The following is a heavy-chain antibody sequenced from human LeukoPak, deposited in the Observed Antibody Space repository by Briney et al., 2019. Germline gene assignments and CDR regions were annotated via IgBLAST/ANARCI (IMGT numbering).Heavy chain of an antibody. V-gene: IGHV4-34*01. CDR1: GGSFSGSY. J-gene: IGHJ5*02. Sequence: PSETLSLTCAVYGGSFSGSYWSWIRQPPGKGLEWIGGINHSGSTNYNPSLKSRVTISVDTSKNQFSLKLTSVTAADTAVFYCARESGYYDVLTGYYNQNWFDPWGQGTLVTVSS. D-gene: IGHD3-9*01. CDR2: INHSGST. CDR3: ARESGYYDVLTGYYNQNWFDP.